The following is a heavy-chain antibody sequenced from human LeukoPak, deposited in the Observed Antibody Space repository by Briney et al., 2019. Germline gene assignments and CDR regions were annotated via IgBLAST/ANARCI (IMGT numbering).Heavy chain of an antibody. CDR2: IYYSGST. CDR1: GGSISSYY. V-gene: IGHV4-59*01. Sequence: PAETLSLTCTVSGGSISSYYWSWIRQPPGKGLEWIGYIYYSGSTNYNPSLKSRVTISVDTSKNQFSLKLGSVTAADTAVYYCARASPYYYGSGDSRFDYWGQGTLVTVSS. J-gene: IGHJ4*02. CDR3: ARASPYYYGSGDSRFDY. D-gene: IGHD3-10*01.